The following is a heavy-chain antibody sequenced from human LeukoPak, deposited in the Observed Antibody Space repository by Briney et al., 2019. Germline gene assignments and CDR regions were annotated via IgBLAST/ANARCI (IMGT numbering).Heavy chain of an antibody. CDR1: GYTFTGYY. CDR2: INPNSGGT. D-gene: IGHD2-8*01. Sequence: ASVKVSCKASGYTFTGYYMHWVRQAPGQGLEWMGWINPNSGGTNYAQKFQGRVTMTRDTSISTAYMELSRLRSDDTAVYYCARDADCTNGVCYYFDYWGQGTLVTVSS. CDR3: ARDADCTNGVCYYFDY. J-gene: IGHJ4*02. V-gene: IGHV1-2*02.